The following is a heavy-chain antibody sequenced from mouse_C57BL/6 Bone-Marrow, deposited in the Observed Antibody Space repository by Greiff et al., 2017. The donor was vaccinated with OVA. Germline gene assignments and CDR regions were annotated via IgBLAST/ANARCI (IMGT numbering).Heavy chain of an antibody. J-gene: IGHJ4*01. CDR2: IHPNSGST. D-gene: IGHD1-1*01. V-gene: IGHV1-64*01. CDR1: GYTFTSYW. Sequence: QVQLQQPGAELVKPGASVKLSCKASGYTFTSYWMHWVKQRPGQGLEWIGMIHPNSGSTNYNEKFKSKATLTVDKSSSTAYMQLSSLTSEDSAVYYCARGVIDEDAMDYWGQGTSVTVSS. CDR3: ARGVIDEDAMDY.